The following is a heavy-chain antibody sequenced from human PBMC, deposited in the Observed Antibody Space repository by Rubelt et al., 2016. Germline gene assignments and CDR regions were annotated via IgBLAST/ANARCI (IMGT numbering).Heavy chain of an antibody. CDR3: ARHGQVQSGDAFDI. CDR1: GFTFSSYG. V-gene: IGHV3-33*01. CDR2: IWYDGSNK. Sequence: GGVVQPGRSLRLSCAASGFTFSSYGMHWVRQAPGKGLEWVAVIWYDGSNKYYADSVKGRFTISRDNSKNTLYLQMNSLRAEDTAVYYCARHGQVQSGDAFDIWGQGTMVTVSS. D-gene: IGHD1-26*01. J-gene: IGHJ3*02.